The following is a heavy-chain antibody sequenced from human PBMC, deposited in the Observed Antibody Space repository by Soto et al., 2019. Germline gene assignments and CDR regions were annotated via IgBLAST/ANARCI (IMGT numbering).Heavy chain of an antibody. Sequence: GGSLRLSCAASGFTFSSYAMSWVRQAPGKGLEWVSAISGSGGSTYYADSVKGRFTISRDNSKNTLYLQMNSLRAEDTAVYYCAKHRKGFWYSSSWSPPYGMDVWGQGTTVTVSS. CDR2: ISGSGGST. CDR1: GFTFSSYA. V-gene: IGHV3-23*01. D-gene: IGHD6-13*01. J-gene: IGHJ6*02. CDR3: AKHRKGFWYSSSWSPPYGMDV.